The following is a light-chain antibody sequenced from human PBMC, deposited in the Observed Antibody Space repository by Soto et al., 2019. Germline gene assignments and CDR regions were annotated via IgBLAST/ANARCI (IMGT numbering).Light chain of an antibody. V-gene: IGKV3-20*01. CDR2: GAS. J-gene: IGKJ1*01. CDR1: QSFSSSY. CDR3: QQYGSSPWT. Sequence: EIVLTQSPGTLSLSPGERVTLSCRASQSFSSSYLAWYQQKPGQAPRLLIYGASSRATGIPDRFSGSGSGTDFTLTISRLEPEDFEVYYCQQYGSSPWTFGQGTKVEIK.